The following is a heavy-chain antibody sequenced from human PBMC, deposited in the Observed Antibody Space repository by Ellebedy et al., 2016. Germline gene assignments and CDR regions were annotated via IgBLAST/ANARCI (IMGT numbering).Heavy chain of an antibody. CDR2: ILDDGREA. D-gene: IGHD1-14*01. CDR3: ARDDDKPDNLLDH. CDR1: GFTFSRYG. Sequence: GGSLRLSXAASGFTFSRYGMHWVRQSPGAGLRWLAVILDDGREAEYADSVKGRFIISRDNSRNTLYLQMNSLRDEDTGVYYCARDDDKPDNLLDHWGQGTLVTVSS. J-gene: IGHJ4*02. V-gene: IGHV3-33*01.